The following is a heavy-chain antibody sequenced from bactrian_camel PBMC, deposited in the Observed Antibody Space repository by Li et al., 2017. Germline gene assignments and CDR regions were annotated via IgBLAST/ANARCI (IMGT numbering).Heavy chain of an antibody. CDR3: AAKVGLGRWWIDHEYND. CDR1: GFTAC. J-gene: IGHJ4*01. CDR2: AYINTRSA. V-gene: IGHV3S40*01. D-gene: IGHD1*01. Sequence: DVQLVESGGGSVQTGGSLRLSCAASGFTACMGWFRQAPGKGREEVAVAYINTRSAKYGDSVKGRFTITQDNGKNTVYLQMNNLKPEDTAMYYCAAKVGLGRWWIDHEYNDWGQGTQVTVS.